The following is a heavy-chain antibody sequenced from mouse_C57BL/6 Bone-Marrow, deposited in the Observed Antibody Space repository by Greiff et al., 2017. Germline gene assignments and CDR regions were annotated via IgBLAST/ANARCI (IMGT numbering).Heavy chain of an antibody. CDR3: ARSGDVDFDY. D-gene: IGHD3-2*02. CDR2: IRNKANGYTT. Sequence: EVKVVESGGGLVQPGGSLSLSCAASGFTFTDYYMSWVRQPPGKALEWLGFIRNKANGYTTEYSASVKGRFTISRDNSQSILYLQMNALRAEDSATYYCARSGDVDFDYWGQGTTLTVSS. J-gene: IGHJ2*01. V-gene: IGHV7-3*01. CDR1: GFTFTDYY.